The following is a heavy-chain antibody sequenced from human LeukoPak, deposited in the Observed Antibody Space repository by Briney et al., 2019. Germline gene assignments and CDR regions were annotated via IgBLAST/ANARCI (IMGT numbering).Heavy chain of an antibody. D-gene: IGHD3-22*01. CDR1: GGSISRSDSY. CDR3: ARRRYYDGSGYLE. J-gene: IGHJ1*01. Sequence: PSETLSLTCSVSGGSISRSDSYWDWIRQPPGKGLEWIGTIYYSGRTYYSPSLNSRVTMSVDTSSNQFSLNLRSVTAADTAVYYCARRRYYDGSGYLEWGQGTLLSVSS. CDR2: IYYSGRT. V-gene: IGHV4-39*01.